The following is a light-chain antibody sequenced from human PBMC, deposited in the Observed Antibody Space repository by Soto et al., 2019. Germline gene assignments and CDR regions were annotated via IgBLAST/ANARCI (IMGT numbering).Light chain of an antibody. CDR1: QSVSSH. CDR3: QQGGNWPLT. J-gene: IGKJ5*01. CDR2: DAS. Sequence: EIVLTQSPATLSLSPGERATVSCRASQSVSSHLAWYQQKRDQAPRLLIYDASSRASGIPARFSGSGSGTDFTLTISSLEPEDFAVYYCQQGGNWPLTFGQGTRLEIK. V-gene: IGKV3-11*01.